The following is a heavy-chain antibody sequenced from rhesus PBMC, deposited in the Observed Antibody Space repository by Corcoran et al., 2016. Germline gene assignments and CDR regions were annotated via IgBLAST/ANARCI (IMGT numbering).Heavy chain of an antibody. D-gene: IGHD1-26*01. Sequence: EVQLVESGGGLVQPGGSLRLSCAASGFTFSSYGMSWVRQAPGKGLEWVSYISNGGGSTYDAGSVKGRFTISRDKSKNTLSLQMNSLRAEDTAVYYGAKDHHGYNWNYDGLDSWGQGVVVTVSS. CDR1: GFTFSSYG. J-gene: IGHJ6*01. V-gene: IGHV3S5*01. CDR3: AKDHHGYNWNYDGLDS. CDR2: ISNGGGST.